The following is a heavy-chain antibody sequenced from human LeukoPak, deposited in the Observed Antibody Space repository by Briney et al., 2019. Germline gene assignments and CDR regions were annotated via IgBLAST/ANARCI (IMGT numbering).Heavy chain of an antibody. V-gene: IGHV3-7*01. CDR2: IKQDGSEK. D-gene: IGHD3-10*02. CDR1: GFTFSGYW. Sequence: GGSLRLSCAASGFTFSGYWMSWVRQAPGKGLEWVANIKQDGSEKYYVDSVKGRFTISRDNAKNSLYLQMNSLRAEDTAVYYCAELGITMIGGVWGKGTTVTISS. J-gene: IGHJ6*04. CDR3: AELGITMIGGV.